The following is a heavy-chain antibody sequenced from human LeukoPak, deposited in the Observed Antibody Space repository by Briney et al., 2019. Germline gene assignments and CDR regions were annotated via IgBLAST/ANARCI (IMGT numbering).Heavy chain of an antibody. Sequence: SETLSLTCTVSGGSISSYYWSWIRQPAGKGLEWIGRIYTSGSTNYNPSLKSRVTMSVDASKNQFSLKLSSVTAADTAVYYCAREGLIMVRGVISPSDYYYYMDVWGKGTTVTISS. V-gene: IGHV4-4*07. CDR2: IYTSGST. D-gene: IGHD3-10*01. CDR3: AREGLIMVRGVISPSDYYYYMDV. J-gene: IGHJ6*03. CDR1: GGSISSYY.